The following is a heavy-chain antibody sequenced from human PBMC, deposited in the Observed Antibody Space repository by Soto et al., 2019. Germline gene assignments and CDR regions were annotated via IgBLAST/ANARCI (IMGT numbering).Heavy chain of an antibody. CDR2: ISYDGSNK. Sequence: GGSLRLSCAASGFTFSSYAMHWVRQAPGKGLEWVAVISYDGSNKYYADSVKGRFTISRDNSKNTLYLQMNSLRAEDTAVYYCARDHHCSGGSCYSVDYYYGMDVWGQGTTVTVSS. CDR3: ARDHHCSGGSCYSVDYYYGMDV. J-gene: IGHJ6*02. D-gene: IGHD2-15*01. V-gene: IGHV3-30-3*01. CDR1: GFTFSSYA.